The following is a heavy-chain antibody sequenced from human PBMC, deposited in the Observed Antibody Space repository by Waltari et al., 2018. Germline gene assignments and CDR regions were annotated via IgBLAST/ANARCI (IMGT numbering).Heavy chain of an antibody. Sequence: QVQLQESGPGLVKPSETLSLTCVVSGYSVSSNSYWAWIRQPPGKGLEWIGSSHHTGSTYYSPSLKSRVTISIDTSKNQFSLNLISVTAADTAVYYCARGLRRGSGSYYIVSWFDPWGQGTLVTVSS. V-gene: IGHV4-38-2*01. CDR1: GYSVSSNSY. J-gene: IGHJ5*02. D-gene: IGHD3-10*01. CDR3: ARGLRRGSGSYYIVSWFDP. CDR2: SHHTGST.